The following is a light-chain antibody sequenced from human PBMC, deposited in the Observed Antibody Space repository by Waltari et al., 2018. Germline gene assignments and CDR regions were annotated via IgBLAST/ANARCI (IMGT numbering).Light chain of an antibody. CDR2: DVS. Sequence: QSALTQPASVSGSPGQSITISCTGTSSDVGGLYYVLWYQQHPGKAPKLMIYDVSNRPSGVSNRFSGSKSGNTASLTISGLQAEDEADYYCSSYISSSTLELFGGGTSLTVL. CDR3: SSYISSSTLEL. V-gene: IGLV2-14*03. CDR1: SSDVGGLYY. J-gene: IGLJ2*01.